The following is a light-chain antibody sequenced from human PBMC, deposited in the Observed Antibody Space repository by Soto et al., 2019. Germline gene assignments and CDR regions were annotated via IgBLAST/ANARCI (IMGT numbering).Light chain of an antibody. V-gene: IGKV3-11*01. J-gene: IGKJ2*01. Sequence: DIVLTQSPATLSLSPGERATLSCRASENVGNYLAWYQQKPGQAPRLIIYDASNRASGIPVRFSGSGSGTDFTLTISSLEPEDFAVYYCQQRITMYTFGPGTKVEIK. CDR1: ENVGNY. CDR3: QQRITMYT. CDR2: DAS.